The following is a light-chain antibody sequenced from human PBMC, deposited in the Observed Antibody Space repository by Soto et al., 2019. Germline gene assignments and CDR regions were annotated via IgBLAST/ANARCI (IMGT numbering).Light chain of an antibody. CDR2: SDS. V-gene: IGLV3-21*04. J-gene: IGLJ3*02. CDR3: QVWDSGTDHVV. CDR1: NTGTKS. Sequence: SYVLTQPPAESVAPGKTARITCGGHNTGTKSVHWYQQKPGQAPVLVIYSDSDRPSAIPERFSGSNSGNTATLTINRVEAGDEADYYCQVWDSGTDHVVFGGGTKLTVL.